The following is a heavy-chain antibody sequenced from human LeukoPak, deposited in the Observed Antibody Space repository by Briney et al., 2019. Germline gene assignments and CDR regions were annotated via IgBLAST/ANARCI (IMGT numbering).Heavy chain of an antibody. CDR2: IYYSGST. Sequence: ASETLSLTCTVSGGSISSGGYSWSWIRQHPGKGLEWIGYIYYSGSTYYNPSLKSRVTIPVDTSKNQFSLKLSSVTAADTAVYYCARDGTYYYGSGSLGMDVWGQGTTVTVSS. CDR1: GGSISSGGYS. D-gene: IGHD3-10*01. V-gene: IGHV4-31*03. CDR3: ARDGTYYYGSGSLGMDV. J-gene: IGHJ6*02.